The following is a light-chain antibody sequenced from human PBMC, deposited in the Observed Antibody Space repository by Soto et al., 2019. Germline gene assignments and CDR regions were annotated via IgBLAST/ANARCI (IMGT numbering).Light chain of an antibody. CDR3: QQYETSRA. J-gene: IGKJ1*01. CDR2: GAS. V-gene: IGKV3-20*01. Sequence: EIVLTQSPGTLSLSPGERATLSCRASQSVSNNYLAWYQQKPGQAPRLLIYGASSRATGIPDRFSGSGSGTDFTLTIIRLEPEDFAVYYCQQYETSRAFGQGTKVEIK. CDR1: QSVSNNY.